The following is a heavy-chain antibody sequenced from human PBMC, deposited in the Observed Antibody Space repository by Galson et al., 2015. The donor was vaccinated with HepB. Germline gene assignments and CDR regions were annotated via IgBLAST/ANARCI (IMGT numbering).Heavy chain of an antibody. D-gene: IGHD3-3*01. CDR1: GFTFSSYG. V-gene: IGHV3-33*01. CDR2: IWYDGSNK. J-gene: IGHJ4*02. CDR3: ARAPYDFWSGYHSIGVDY. Sequence: SLRLSCAASGFTFSSYGMHWVRQAPGKGLEWVAVIWYDGSNKYYADSVKGRFTISRDNSKNTLYLQMNSLRAEDTAVYYCARAPYDFWSGYHSIGVDYWGQGTLVTVSS.